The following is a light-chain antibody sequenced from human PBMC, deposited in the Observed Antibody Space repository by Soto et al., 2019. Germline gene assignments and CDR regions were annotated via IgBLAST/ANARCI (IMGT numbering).Light chain of an antibody. CDR3: SAFTGTTYV. CDR2: DVS. CDR1: SSDVGGNKY. V-gene: IGLV2-14*03. J-gene: IGLJ1*01. Sequence: QSALTQPASVSGSPGQSLTISCTGTSSDVGGNKYVSWYQHYPGKAPKLMICDVSNRPSGVSNRFSGSKSGNTASLTISGLQAEDEADYYCSAFTGTTYVFGTGTKVTVL.